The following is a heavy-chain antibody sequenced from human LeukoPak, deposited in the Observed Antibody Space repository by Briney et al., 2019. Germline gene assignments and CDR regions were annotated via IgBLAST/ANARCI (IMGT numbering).Heavy chain of an antibody. D-gene: IGHD6-13*01. CDR2: ISWNSGSI. J-gene: IGHJ3*02. Sequence: GGSLRLSCVASGFTFDDYAMHWVRQAPGKGLEWVSGISWNSGSIGYADSVKGRFTISRDNAKNSLYLQMNSLRAEDMALYYCAKGIGMTAAEDAFDIWGQGTMVTVSS. CDR3: AKGIGMTAAEDAFDI. CDR1: GFTFDDYA. V-gene: IGHV3-9*03.